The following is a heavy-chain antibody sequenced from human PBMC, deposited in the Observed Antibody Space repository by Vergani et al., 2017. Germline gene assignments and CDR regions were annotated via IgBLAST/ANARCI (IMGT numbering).Heavy chain of an antibody. CDR2: VYPSGTT. Sequence: QVQLHESGPGLVKPSETLSLICSVSGVSMLSGSFYWTWIRQTAGRRLEWMGSVYPSGTTNYNPSLNGRVTIFVDKSKNQLSLRLNSVTAADTAVYYCARGDTRTDWFDPWGQGTLVTVSS. J-gene: IGHJ5*02. D-gene: IGHD1-26*01. CDR3: ARGDTRTDWFDP. V-gene: IGHV4-61*02. CDR1: GVSMLSGSFY.